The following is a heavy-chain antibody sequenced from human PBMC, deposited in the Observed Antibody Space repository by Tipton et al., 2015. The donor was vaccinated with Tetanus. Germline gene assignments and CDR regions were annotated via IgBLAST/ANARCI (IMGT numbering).Heavy chain of an antibody. CDR3: TTSGIVGSGYRVDY. V-gene: IGHV3-15*07. D-gene: IGHD1-26*01. CDR2: IKNKADGGTT. J-gene: IGHJ4*02. CDR1: GLFFKNAW. Sequence: SLRLSCTTSGLFFKNAWMNWVRQAPGKGLEWVGRIKNKADGGTTDYSARVKDRFSIPRDNSKETLFLQRNSLKTEDTAVYYCTTSGIVGSGYRVDYRGRGTLVVVSS.